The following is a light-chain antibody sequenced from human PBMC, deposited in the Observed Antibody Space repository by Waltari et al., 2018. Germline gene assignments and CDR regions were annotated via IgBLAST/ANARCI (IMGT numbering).Light chain of an antibody. V-gene: IGKV3-20*01. CDR1: QTVSSIS. CDR3: QQYDGIVLT. Sequence: EIVLTQSPGTLSLSPGERATLSCRASQTVSSISLSWYQQKPGQAPRLLIYGASTRATGIPDRFIGSGSGTDFTLTISRLEPEDFAVYYCQQYDGIVLTFGGGTKAEI. CDR2: GAS. J-gene: IGKJ4*01.